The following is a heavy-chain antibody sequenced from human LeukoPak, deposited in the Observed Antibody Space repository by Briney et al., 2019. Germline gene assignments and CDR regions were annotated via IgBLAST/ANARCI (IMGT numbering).Heavy chain of an antibody. CDR3: ARAPGYQPHFDY. D-gene: IGHD2-2*01. Sequence: SVKVSCKASGGTFSSYAISWVRQAPGQGLEWMGGIIPIFGTANYAQKFQGRVTITTDESTSTAYMELSSLRSEDTAVYYCARAPGYQPHFDYWGQGTLVTVSS. CDR1: GGTFSSYA. CDR2: IIPIFGTA. V-gene: IGHV1-69*05. J-gene: IGHJ4*02.